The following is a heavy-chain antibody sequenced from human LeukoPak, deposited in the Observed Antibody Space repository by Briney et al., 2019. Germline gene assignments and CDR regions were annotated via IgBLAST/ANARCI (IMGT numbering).Heavy chain of an antibody. Sequence: SETLSLTCAVYGGSFSGYYWSWIRQPPGKGLEWIGEINHSGSTNYNPSLKSRVTISVDTSKNQFSLKLSSVTAADTAVYYCARGTGLLWFGEQKNNWFDPWGQGTLVTVPS. V-gene: IGHV4-34*01. J-gene: IGHJ5*02. CDR2: INHSGST. D-gene: IGHD3-10*01. CDR1: GGSFSGYY. CDR3: ARGTGLLWFGEQKNNWFDP.